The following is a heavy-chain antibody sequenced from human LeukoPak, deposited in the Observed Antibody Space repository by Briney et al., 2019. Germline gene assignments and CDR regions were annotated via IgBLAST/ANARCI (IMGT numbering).Heavy chain of an antibody. CDR1: GFSLTTTGMC. CDR3: ARRRTGDYFDY. J-gene: IGHJ4*02. V-gene: IGHV2-70*11. CDR2: IDWDDDN. D-gene: IGHD3/OR15-3a*01. Sequence: SAPTLVNPTQTLTLTCTFSGFSLTTTGMCVSWIRQPPGKALEWLSRIDWDDDNNYSTSLKTRLTISKDTSKIQVVLTMTNMDPVDTATYYCARRRTGDYFDYWGQGTLVTVSS.